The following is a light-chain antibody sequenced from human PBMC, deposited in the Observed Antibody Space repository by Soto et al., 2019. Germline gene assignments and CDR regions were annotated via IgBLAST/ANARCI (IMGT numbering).Light chain of an antibody. CDR2: DAS. V-gene: IGKV3-11*01. CDR1: QSVSSY. Sequence: EIVLTQSPATLSLSPGERATLSCRASQSVSSYLAWYQQKPGQPPRLLIYDASTMATGIPARFSGSGSGTDFTLTISSLDPEDFAVYYCHQRSDWPQTFGQGTKVEVK. J-gene: IGKJ1*01. CDR3: HQRSDWPQT.